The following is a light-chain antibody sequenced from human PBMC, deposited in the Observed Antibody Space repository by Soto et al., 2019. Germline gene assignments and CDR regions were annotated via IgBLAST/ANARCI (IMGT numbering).Light chain of an antibody. Sequence: QSALTQPPSASGSPGQSVTISCTGTSSDVGGYNYVSWYQQHPGKAPKLMIYEVSKRPSGVPDRFSGSKSGNTASLTVSGLQAEDEADYDCSSYAGSNLWVFGGGTKLTVL. CDR3: SSYAGSNLWV. CDR2: EVS. CDR1: SSDVGGYNY. V-gene: IGLV2-8*01. J-gene: IGLJ3*02.